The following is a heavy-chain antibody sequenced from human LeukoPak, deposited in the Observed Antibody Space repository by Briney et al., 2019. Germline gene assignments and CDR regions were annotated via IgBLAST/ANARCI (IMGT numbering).Heavy chain of an antibody. Sequence: GGSLRLSCVASGFSFSRYYMHWVRQAPGKGLVWVSRIKGDSSDTIYADSVKGRFTISRDNAKNTVYLQMNSLRREDTAVYYCARDGDAYNFDYWGQGTLVTVSS. J-gene: IGHJ4*02. D-gene: IGHD5-24*01. V-gene: IGHV3-74*01. CDR3: ARDGDAYNFDY. CDR1: GFSFSRYY. CDR2: IKGDSSDT.